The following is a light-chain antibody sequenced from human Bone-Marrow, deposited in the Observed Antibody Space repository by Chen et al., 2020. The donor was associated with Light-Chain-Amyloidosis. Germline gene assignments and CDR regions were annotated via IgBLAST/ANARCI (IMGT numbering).Light chain of an antibody. V-gene: IGKV3-20*01. J-gene: IGKJ4*01. Sequence: EIVLTQSPCTLSLSPGEGANISCRASQTISSNYLTWYQQKFGQAPRLLIYGSSSRATGIPDRFTGSGSGTDFTLTINRLEPEDFAMYYCQQYGTSPLTFGGGTKVEIK. CDR3: QQYGTSPLT. CDR1: QTISSNY. CDR2: GSS.